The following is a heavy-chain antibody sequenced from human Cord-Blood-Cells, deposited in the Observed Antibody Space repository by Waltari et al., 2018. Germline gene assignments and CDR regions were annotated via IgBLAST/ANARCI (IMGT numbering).Heavy chain of an antibody. CDR3: ARSRDGYNFDY. J-gene: IGHJ4*02. CDR1: GYTFTRYY. V-gene: IGHV1-46*01. CDR2: ITPSGGST. D-gene: IGHD5-12*01. Sequence: QVQLVQSGAEVKKPGASVKVSCKASGYTFTRYYMHWVRQAPGQGLEWMGIITPSGGSTSYAQKFQGRVTMTRDTSTSTGYMELSSLRSEDTAVYYCARSRDGYNFDYWGQGTLVTVSS.